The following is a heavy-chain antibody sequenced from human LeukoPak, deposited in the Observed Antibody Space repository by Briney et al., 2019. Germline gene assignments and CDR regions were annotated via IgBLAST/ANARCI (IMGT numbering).Heavy chain of an antibody. V-gene: IGHV1-2*02. CDR2: INPNSGGT. CDR1: GYTFTGYY. J-gene: IGHJ3*02. D-gene: IGHD1-26*01. Sequence: ASVKVSCKASGYTFTGYYMHWVRQAPGQGREWMGWINPNSGGTNYAQKFQGRVTMTRDTSISTAYMELSRLRSDDTAVYYCAGVGATTLYAFDIWGQGTMVTVSS. CDR3: AGVGATTLYAFDI.